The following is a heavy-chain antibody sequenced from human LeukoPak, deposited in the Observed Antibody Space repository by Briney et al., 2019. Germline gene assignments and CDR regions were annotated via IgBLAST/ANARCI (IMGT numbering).Heavy chain of an antibody. CDR3: ARGMYSGSYYWYFDL. J-gene: IGHJ2*01. CDR1: GFILGHYA. D-gene: IGHD1-26*01. V-gene: IGHV3-23*01. Sequence: GGSLRLSCTASGFILGHYAMSWVRQAPGKGLEWVSAISGSGRDTYYADSVKGRFTISRDNSKNTLYLQMNSLRAEDTAVYYCARGMYSGSYYWYFDLWGRGTLVTVSS. CDR2: ISGSGRDT.